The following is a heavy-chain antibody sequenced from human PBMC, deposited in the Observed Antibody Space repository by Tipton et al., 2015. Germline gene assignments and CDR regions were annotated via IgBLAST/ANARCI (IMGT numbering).Heavy chain of an antibody. CDR2: IFYNGHT. CDR1: GDITYGDYY. CDR3: ARADYDDFFDY. V-gene: IGHV4-30-4*01. J-gene: IGHJ4*02. Sequence: TLSLTCSVFGDITYGDYYWSWIRQPPGKGLEWIGYIFYNGHTNYNPSLKSRVIISVDVSMNQFSLKLNSVTAADTAVYYCARADYDDFFDYWGQGTLVTVSS. D-gene: IGHD4-17*01.